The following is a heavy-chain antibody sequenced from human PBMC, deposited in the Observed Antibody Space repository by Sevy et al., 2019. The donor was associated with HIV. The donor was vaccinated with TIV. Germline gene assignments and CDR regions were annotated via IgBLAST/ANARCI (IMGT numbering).Heavy chain of an antibody. Sequence: GGSLRLSCAGYGFSFSGSEMHWVRQPTGKGLEWISSIGTLGDTFYADSVKGRFTISRDNAKSSLYLEMSSLRAGDTALYYCVRGLQTHCDRTACPLDHWGQGTLVTVSS. V-gene: IGHV3-13*01. CDR3: VRGLQTHCDRTACPLDH. CDR2: IGTLGDT. J-gene: IGHJ5*02. CDR1: GFSFSGSE. D-gene: IGHD2-21*01.